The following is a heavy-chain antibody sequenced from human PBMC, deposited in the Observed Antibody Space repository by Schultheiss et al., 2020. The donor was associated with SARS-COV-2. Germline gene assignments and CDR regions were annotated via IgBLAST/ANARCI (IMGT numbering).Heavy chain of an antibody. D-gene: IGHD5-12*01. V-gene: IGHV1-2*02. J-gene: IGHJ4*02. Sequence: ASVKVSCKASGYTFTGYYMHWVRQAPGQGLEWMGWINPNSGGTNYAQKLQGRVTMTTDTSTSTAYMELRSLRSDDTAVYYCARGGGKYSGYGDYWGQGTLVTVSS. CDR3: ARGGGKYSGYGDY. CDR2: INPNSGGT. CDR1: GYTFTGYY.